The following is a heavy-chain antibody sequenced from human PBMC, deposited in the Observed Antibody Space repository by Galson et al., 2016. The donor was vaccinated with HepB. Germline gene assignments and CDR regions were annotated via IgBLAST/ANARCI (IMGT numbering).Heavy chain of an antibody. CDR3: ARGEDYYGSGNDVFDI. CDR2: IYPGDSDS. Sequence: QSGAEVKKPGESLKISCKGSGYSFSSYWIAWARQMPGKGLEWMGVIYPGDSDSRYSPSFQGQVTISVDKSISTAYLQWSSLKASDTAMYYCARGEDYYGSGNDVFDIWGQGTMVTVSS. V-gene: IGHV5-51*01. D-gene: IGHD3-10*01. CDR1: GYSFSSYW. J-gene: IGHJ3*02.